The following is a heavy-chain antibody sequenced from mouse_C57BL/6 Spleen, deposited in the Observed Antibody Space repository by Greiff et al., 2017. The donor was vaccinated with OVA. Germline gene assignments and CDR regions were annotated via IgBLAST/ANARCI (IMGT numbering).Heavy chain of an antibody. CDR3: ARLVITTVVAKDAMDY. V-gene: IGHV1-53*01. D-gene: IGHD1-1*01. Sequence: QVQLQQPGTEPVKPGASVKLSCKASGYTFTSYWMHWVKQRPGQGLEWIGNINPSNGGTNYNEKFKSKATLTVDKSSSTAYMQLSSLTSEDSAVYYCARLVITTVVAKDAMDYWGQGTSVTVSS. CDR1: GYTFTSYW. CDR2: INPSNGGT. J-gene: IGHJ4*01.